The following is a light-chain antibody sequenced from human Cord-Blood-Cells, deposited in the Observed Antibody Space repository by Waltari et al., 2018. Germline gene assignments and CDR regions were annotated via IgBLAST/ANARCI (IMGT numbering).Light chain of an antibody. CDR3: SSYTSSSTL. CDR1: SSDVGRFHY. Sequence: QSALTQPASVSGSPGQSITISCTGTSSDVGRFHYVSWDQQHPGKAPNLSSYDVSNWPSGVSNRFSGSKSGNTASLTISGLQAEDEADYYCSSYTSSSTLFGGGTKLTVL. CDR2: DVS. V-gene: IGLV2-14*01. J-gene: IGLJ2*01.